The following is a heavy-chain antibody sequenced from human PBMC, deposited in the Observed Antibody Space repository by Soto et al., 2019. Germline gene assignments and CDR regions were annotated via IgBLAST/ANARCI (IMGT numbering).Heavy chain of an antibody. V-gene: IGHV3-23*01. D-gene: IGHD1-1*01. CDR2: ITGSGGST. Sequence: GKGLEWVSVITGSGGSTYYADSVKGRFTISRDTSKNMLFLQMNSLRAEDIFFFQAEDGIRGTVPVSAFLLNRSSDL. CDR3: EDGIRGTVPVSAFLLNRSSDL. J-gene: IGHJ2*01.